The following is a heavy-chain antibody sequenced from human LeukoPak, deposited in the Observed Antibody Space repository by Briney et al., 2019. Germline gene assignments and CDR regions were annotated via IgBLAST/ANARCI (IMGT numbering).Heavy chain of an antibody. CDR1: GGSFSGYY. V-gene: IGHV4-34*01. CDR3: ARVLRSGRTYYGSGSYYKFDY. D-gene: IGHD3-10*01. Sequence: SETLSLTCAVYGGSFSGYYWSWIRQPQGKGLEWIGEINHSGSTNYNPSLKSRVTISVDTSKNQFSLKLSSVTAADTAVYYCARVLRSGRTYYGSGSYYKFDYWGQGTLVTVSS. CDR2: INHSGST. J-gene: IGHJ4*02.